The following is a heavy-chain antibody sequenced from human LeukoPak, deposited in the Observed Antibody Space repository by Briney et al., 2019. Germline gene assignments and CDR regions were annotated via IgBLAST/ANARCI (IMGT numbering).Heavy chain of an antibody. CDR1: GFIFSSYE. CDR2: IYGADGT. V-gene: IGHV3-66*01. Sequence: PGGSLRLSCAASGFIFSSYEMNWVRQAPGKGLEWVSVIYGADGTYYADSVKGRFSISRDKSKNTLYLQMNNLRPEDTAVYYCARDGLLGATNPFDNWGQGTLVTVSS. D-gene: IGHD1-26*01. CDR3: ARDGLLGATNPFDN. J-gene: IGHJ4*02.